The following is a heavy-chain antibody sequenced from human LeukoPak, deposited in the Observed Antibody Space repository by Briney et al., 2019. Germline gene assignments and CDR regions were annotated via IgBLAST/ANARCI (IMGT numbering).Heavy chain of an antibody. CDR1: GFTFSSYS. V-gene: IGHV3-21*01. CDR3: ARDLSGPRDY. CDR2: ISSSGSYI. J-gene: IGHJ4*02. D-gene: IGHD3-3*01. Sequence: GGSLRLSCAASGFTFSSYSMNWVRQAPGKGLEWVSSISSSGSYIYYADSVKGRFTISRDNAKNSLYLQMNSLRAEDTAVYYCARDLSGPRDYWGQGTLVTVSS.